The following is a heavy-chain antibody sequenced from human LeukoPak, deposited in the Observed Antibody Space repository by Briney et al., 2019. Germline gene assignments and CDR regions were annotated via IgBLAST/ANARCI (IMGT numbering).Heavy chain of an antibody. Sequence: GGPLRHSRAPSGFTLSSYGMHWVRQAPGKGVGGVAVIWYDGGNKYYADSLKGRFTISRDKSKNPLYLQMNSLRGEDTAMYFCARDGSSTIWIDYWGQGTLVTVYS. D-gene: IGHD2-2*01. CDR1: GFTLSSYG. CDR3: ARDGSSTIWIDY. V-gene: IGHV3-33*01. J-gene: IGHJ4*02. CDR2: IWYDGGNK.